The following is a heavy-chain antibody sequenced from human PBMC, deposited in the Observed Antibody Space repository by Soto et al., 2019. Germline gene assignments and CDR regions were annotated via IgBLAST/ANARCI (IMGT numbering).Heavy chain of an antibody. D-gene: IGHD6-6*01. Sequence: QVQLVQSGAEVKKPGSSVKVSCKASGGTFSSYAISWVRQAPGQGLEWMGGISLIFGTANYAQKFQGRVTITADESTSTDYMELSRLRAEDTAVYYCARFPREYSTYYYYYYGMDVWGQGTTVTVSS. CDR1: GGTFSSYA. V-gene: IGHV1-69*01. J-gene: IGHJ6*02. CDR2: ISLIFGTA. CDR3: ARFPREYSTYYYYYYGMDV.